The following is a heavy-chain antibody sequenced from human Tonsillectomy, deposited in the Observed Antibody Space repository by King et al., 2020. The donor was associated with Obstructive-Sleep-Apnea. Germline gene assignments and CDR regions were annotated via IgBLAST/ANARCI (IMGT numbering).Heavy chain of an antibody. CDR1: GGSISSYY. CDR2: IYYSGST. D-gene: IGHD3-9*01. J-gene: IGHJ4*02. Sequence: PLQESGPGLVKPSETLSLTCTVSGGSISSYYWSWIRQPPGKGLEWIGYIYYSGSTNYNPSLKSRVTISVDTSKNQFSLKLSSVTAADTAVYYCARQHYDILSGFDYWGQGTLVTVSS. V-gene: IGHV4-59*08. CDR3: ARQHYDILSGFDY.